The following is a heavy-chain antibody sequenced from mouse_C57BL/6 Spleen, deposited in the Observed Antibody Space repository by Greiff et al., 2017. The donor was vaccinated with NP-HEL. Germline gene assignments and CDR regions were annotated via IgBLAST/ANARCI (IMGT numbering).Heavy chain of an antibody. Sequence: QVQLQQPGAELVKPGASVKLSCKASGYTFTSYWMQWVKQRPGQGLEWIGEIDPSDSYTNYNQKFKGKATLTVDTSSSTAYMQLSSLTSEDSVVYYCARSPISLYYYGSSLADWYFDVWGTGTTVTVSS. CDR2: IDPSDSYT. J-gene: IGHJ1*03. CDR3: ARSPISLYYYGSSLADWYFDV. V-gene: IGHV1-50*01. CDR1: GYTFTSYW. D-gene: IGHD1-1*01.